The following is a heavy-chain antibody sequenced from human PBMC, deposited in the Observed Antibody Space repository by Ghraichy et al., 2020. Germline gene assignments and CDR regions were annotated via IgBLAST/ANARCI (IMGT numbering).Heavy chain of an antibody. CDR3: ARGGSGSGWLYYFDY. D-gene: IGHD6-19*01. J-gene: IGHJ4*02. V-gene: IGHV1-2*02. CDR1: GYTFTDYY. CDR2: INPNSGGT. Sequence: ASVKVSCKASGYTFTDYYMHWVRQAPGQGLEWMGWINPNSGGTNYAQKFQGRVTLTRDTSIRTAYMELSSLRSDDTAVYYCARGGSGSGWLYYFDYWGQGTLVTVSS.